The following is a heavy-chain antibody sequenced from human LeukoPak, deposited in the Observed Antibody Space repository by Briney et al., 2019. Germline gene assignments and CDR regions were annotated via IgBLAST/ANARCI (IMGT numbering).Heavy chain of an antibody. CDR1: GGSISSYY. CDR3: ARSGGSSGWYYFDN. CDR2: IYTSGRT. Sequence: SETLSLTCIVSGGSISSYYWSWIRQPAGKGLEWIGRIYTSGRTDYNPSLTSRVTMSVDTSKNQVSLKLSSVTAADTAVYYCARSGGSSGWYYFDNWGQGTVVTVSS. D-gene: IGHD6-19*01. J-gene: IGHJ4*02. V-gene: IGHV4-4*07.